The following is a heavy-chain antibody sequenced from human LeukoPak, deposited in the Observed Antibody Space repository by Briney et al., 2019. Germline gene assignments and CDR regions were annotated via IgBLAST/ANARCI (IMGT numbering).Heavy chain of an antibody. V-gene: IGHV3-23*01. Sequence: GGSLRLSCAASGFPFSSYAMSWVRQAPGKGLEWVSSIISSGGVTYYADSVKGRFTISRDNSKNTVYLQMDSLRAEDSAVYYCAKNAGYSYGLYYFDYWGQGTLVAVSS. CDR1: GFPFSSYA. CDR2: IISSGGVT. J-gene: IGHJ4*02. CDR3: AKNAGYSYGLYYFDY. D-gene: IGHD5-18*01.